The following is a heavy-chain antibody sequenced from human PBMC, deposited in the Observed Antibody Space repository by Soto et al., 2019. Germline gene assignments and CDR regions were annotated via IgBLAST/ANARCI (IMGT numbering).Heavy chain of an antibody. CDR1: GGSISSSSYY. CDR3: SSSQIVATLHYYYYYGMDV. CDR2: INHSGST. Sequence: PSETLSLTCTVSGGSISSSSYYWGWVRQPPGKGLEWIGEINHSGSTNYNTSLKSRVTISVDTSKNQFSLKLSSVTAADTAVYFCSSSQIVATLHYYYYYGMDVWGKGTRVTVSS. V-gene: IGHV4-39*07. J-gene: IGHJ6*04. D-gene: IGHD5-12*01.